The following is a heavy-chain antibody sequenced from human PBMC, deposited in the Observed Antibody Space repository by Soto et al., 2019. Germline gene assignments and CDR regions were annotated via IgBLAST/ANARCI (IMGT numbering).Heavy chain of an antibody. V-gene: IGHV3-48*02. CDR1: GLTFTRYS. Sequence: PGGSLRLSCAASGLTFTRYSMNWGRQAPGKGLEWVSFISSSSSTIYYADSVKGRFTISRDNAKNSLYLQMNSLRDEDTAVYYCARDRGYTYGFDFWGQGALVTVPS. CDR3: ARDRGYTYGFDF. CDR2: ISSSSSTI. J-gene: IGHJ4*02. D-gene: IGHD5-18*01.